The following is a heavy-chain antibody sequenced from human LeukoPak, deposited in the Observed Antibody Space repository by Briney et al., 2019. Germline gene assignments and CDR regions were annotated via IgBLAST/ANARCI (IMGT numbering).Heavy chain of an antibody. Sequence: GASVKVSCKASGGTFSSYAISWVRQAPGQGLEWMGWINPNSGGTNYAQKFQGRVTMTRDTSISTAYMELSRLRSDDTAVYYCARGYYLEDWGQGTLVTVSS. D-gene: IGHD1-14*01. CDR3: ARGYYLED. CDR1: GGTFSSYA. CDR2: INPNSGGT. J-gene: IGHJ4*02. V-gene: IGHV1-2*02.